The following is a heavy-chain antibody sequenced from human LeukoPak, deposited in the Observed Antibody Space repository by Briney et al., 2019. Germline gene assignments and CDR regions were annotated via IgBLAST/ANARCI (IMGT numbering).Heavy chain of an antibody. CDR3: ARTAGITIFNYYFDY. V-gene: IGHV3-66*01. CDR2: IYSGGST. Sequence: GGSLRLSCAASGFTVSSNYMSWVRQAPGKGLEWVSVIYSGGSTYYADSVKGRFTISRDNSKNTLYPQMNSLRAEDTAVYYCARTAGITIFNYYFDYWGQGTLVTVSS. CDR1: GFTVSSNY. J-gene: IGHJ4*02. D-gene: IGHD3-9*01.